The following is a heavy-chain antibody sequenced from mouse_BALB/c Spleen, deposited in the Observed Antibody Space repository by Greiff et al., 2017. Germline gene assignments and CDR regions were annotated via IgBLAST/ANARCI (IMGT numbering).Heavy chain of an antibody. V-gene: IGHV1S81*02. J-gene: IGHJ1*01. CDR2: INPSNGRT. D-gene: IGHD1-1*01. CDR1: GYTFTSYW. CDR3: ANRYGGGYFDV. Sequence: QVQLQQPGAELVKPGASVKLSCKASGYTFTSYWMHWVKQRPGQGLEWIGEINPSNGRTNYNEKFKSKATLTVDKSSSTAYMQLSSLTSEDSAVYYCANRYGGGYFDVWGAGTTVTVSS.